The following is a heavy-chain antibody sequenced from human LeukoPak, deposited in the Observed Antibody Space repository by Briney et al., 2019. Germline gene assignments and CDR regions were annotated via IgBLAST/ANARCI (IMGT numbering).Heavy chain of an antibody. D-gene: IGHD3-9*01. CDR3: TREGYDILTGYYRYNWFDP. V-gene: IGHV3-23*01. J-gene: IGHJ5*02. CDR1: GFTFSSYA. Sequence: ASVKVSCKASGFTFSSYAMSWVRQAPGKGLEWVSAISGSGGSTYYADSVKGRFTISRDNSKNTLYLQMNSLKTEDTAVYYCTREGYDILTGYYRYNWFDPWGQGTLVTVSS. CDR2: ISGSGGST.